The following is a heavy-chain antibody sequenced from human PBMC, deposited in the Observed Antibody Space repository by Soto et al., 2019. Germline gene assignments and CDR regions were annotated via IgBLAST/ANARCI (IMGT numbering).Heavy chain of an antibody. CDR2: ISSSGSTI. J-gene: IGHJ6*03. D-gene: IGHD5-12*01. Sequence: QVQLVESGGGLVQPGGSLRLSCAASGFTFSDYYMSWIRQAPGKGLEWVSYISSSGSTIYYADSVKGRFTISRDNAKNSPDQQLNSLRADDTAVYYCARAYSGYDFYYYYYYYMDVWGKGTTVTVSS. CDR1: GFTFSDYY. V-gene: IGHV3-11*01. CDR3: ARAYSGYDFYYYYYYYMDV.